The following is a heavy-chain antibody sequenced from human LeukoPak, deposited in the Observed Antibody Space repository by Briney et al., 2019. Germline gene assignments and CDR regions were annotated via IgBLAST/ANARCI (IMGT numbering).Heavy chain of an antibody. CDR2: ISSNSSYI. CDR3: AREGDYYGSGSYFNHGAFDI. V-gene: IGHV3-21*01. D-gene: IGHD3-10*01. J-gene: IGHJ3*02. CDR1: GFTFSSYS. Sequence: GSLRLSWAASGFTFSSYSMNWVRQAPGKGLEWVSSISSNSSYIYYADSVKGRFTISRDNAKNSLYLQMNSLRAEDTAVYYCAREGDYYGSGSYFNHGAFDIWGQGTMVTVSS.